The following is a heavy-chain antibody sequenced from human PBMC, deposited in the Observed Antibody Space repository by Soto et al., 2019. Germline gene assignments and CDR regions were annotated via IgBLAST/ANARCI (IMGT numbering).Heavy chain of an antibody. CDR3: ARSPRSSPYFDY. CDR2: IYPADSDT. Sequence: PGASLKISCKTLGYSFSSHWIGWVRQMPGKGLEWMGIIYPADSDTRYSPTFQGQVTFSADKSVSTAYLQWSSLKASDSAFYFCARSPRSSPYFDYWGQGALVTVSS. V-gene: IGHV5-51*01. D-gene: IGHD6-13*01. CDR1: GYSFSSHW. J-gene: IGHJ4*02.